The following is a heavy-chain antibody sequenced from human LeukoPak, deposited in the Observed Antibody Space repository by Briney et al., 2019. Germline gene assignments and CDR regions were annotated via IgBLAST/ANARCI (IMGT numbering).Heavy chain of an antibody. CDR2: ISSNGGST. J-gene: IGHJ4*02. D-gene: IGHD3-22*01. V-gene: IGHV3-64*01. CDR1: GFTFSSYT. Sequence: GGSLRLSCAASGFTFSSYTMHWVRQAPGKGLEYVSAISSNGGSTYYANSVKGRFTISRDNSKNTLYLQMGSLRAEDMAVYYCARWRHSSGYYYDDWGQGTLVTVSS. CDR3: ARWRHSSGYYYDD.